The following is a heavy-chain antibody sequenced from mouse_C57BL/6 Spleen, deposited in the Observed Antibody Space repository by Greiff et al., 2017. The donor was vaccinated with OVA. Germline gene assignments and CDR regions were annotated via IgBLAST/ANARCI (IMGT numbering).Heavy chain of an antibody. Sequence: EVQVVESGGGLVQPKGSLKLSCAASGFSFNTYAMNWVRQAPGKGLEWVARIRSKSNNYATYYADSVKDRFTISRDDSESMLYLQMNNLKTEDTAMYYCVRHTPGFAYWGQGTLVTVSA. V-gene: IGHV10-1*01. J-gene: IGHJ3*01. CDR3: VRHTPGFAY. CDR1: GFSFNTYA. CDR2: IRSKSNNYAT.